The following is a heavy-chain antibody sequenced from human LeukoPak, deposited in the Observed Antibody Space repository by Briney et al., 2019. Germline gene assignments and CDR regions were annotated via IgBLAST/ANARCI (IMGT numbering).Heavy chain of an antibody. V-gene: IGHV3-23*01. CDR1: GFAFSSSA. CDR3: ARETATTETFDY. D-gene: IGHD5-24*01. CDR2: TSGSGVST. J-gene: IGHJ4*02. Sequence: PGGSLRLSCAASGFAFSSSAMSWVRQAPGKGLEWVSATSGSGVSTYYADSVKGRFTISGDNSKNTVYLQMNSLRAEDTALYYCARETATTETFDYWGQGVLVTVSS.